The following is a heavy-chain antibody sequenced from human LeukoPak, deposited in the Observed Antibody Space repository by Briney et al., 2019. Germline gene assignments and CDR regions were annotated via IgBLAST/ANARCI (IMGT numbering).Heavy chain of an antibody. CDR2: IWYGGSNK. CDR1: GFTFSHYG. J-gene: IGHJ4*02. V-gene: IGHV3-33*08. D-gene: IGHD3-10*01. Sequence: PGGSLRLSCAASGFTFSHYGMNWVRQAPGKGLEGVALIWYGGSNKYYADSVRGRLTVSRDNSKNSLYLQVNRVEDEDTAVYACARVTRHGSGTYYYDCWGQGTLVTVSS. CDR3: ARVTRHGSGTYYYDC.